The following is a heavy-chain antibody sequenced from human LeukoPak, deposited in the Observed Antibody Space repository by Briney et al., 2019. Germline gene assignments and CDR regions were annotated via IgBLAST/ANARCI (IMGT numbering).Heavy chain of an antibody. J-gene: IGHJ6*02. CDR2: IDPDGITT. Sequence: GGSLRLSCAASGFTLSGYWMHWVRQAPGEGLVWASRIDPDGITTNYADSVKGRFTTSRDNARNTLYLQMNSLTAEDTALYYCTRVQAGRSGLMDVWGRGTTVTVS. D-gene: IGHD2-8*02. V-gene: IGHV3-74*01. CDR3: TRVQAGRSGLMDV. CDR1: GFTLSGYW.